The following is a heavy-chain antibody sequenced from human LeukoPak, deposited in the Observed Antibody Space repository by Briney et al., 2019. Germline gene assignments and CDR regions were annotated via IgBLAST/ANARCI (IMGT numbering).Heavy chain of an antibody. V-gene: IGHV4-59*01. CDR1: GGSMRNYY. CDR3: ARVGGGYDHWYFDL. CDR2: IYSSGST. D-gene: IGHD5-12*01. Sequence: SETLSLTCTVSGGSMRNYYWSWIRQPPGKGLEWIGYIYSSGSTNYNPSLESRVTISVDTSKNQFSLKLNSVTAADTAVYYCARVGGGYDHWYFDLWGRGTLVTVSP. J-gene: IGHJ2*01.